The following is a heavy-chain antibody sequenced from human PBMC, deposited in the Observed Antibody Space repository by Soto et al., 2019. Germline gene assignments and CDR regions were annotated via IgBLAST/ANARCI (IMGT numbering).Heavy chain of an antibody. Sequence: GGSLRLSCASSGFTLSMSAVNWVRQAPGKGLEWVSYISDSGDRTYYADSVKGRFTISRDRSENTVSLQMDSLRAEDTAVYYCAKDRGIIVKAGDAFDVWGQGTKVTVSS. CDR1: GFTLSMSA. CDR3: AKDRGIIVKAGDAFDV. D-gene: IGHD3-16*02. CDR2: ISDSGDRT. V-gene: IGHV3-23*01. J-gene: IGHJ3*01.